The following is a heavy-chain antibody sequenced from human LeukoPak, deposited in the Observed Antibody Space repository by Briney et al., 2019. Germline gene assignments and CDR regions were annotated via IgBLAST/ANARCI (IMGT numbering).Heavy chain of an antibody. V-gene: IGHV3-23*01. D-gene: IGHD1-26*01. CDR2: ISGSGGST. Sequence: GGSLRLSCAASGFTFSSYAMSWVRQAPGKGLELVSAISGSGGSTYYADSVKGRFTISRDNSKNTLYLQMNSLRAEDTAVYYCAKVVGPLHPPGLCFDYWGQGTLVTVSS. CDR1: GFTFSSYA. J-gene: IGHJ4*02. CDR3: AKVVGPLHPPGLCFDY.